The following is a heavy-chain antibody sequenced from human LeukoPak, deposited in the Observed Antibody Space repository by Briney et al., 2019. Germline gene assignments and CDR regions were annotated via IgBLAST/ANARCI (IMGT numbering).Heavy chain of an antibody. V-gene: IGHV3-7*03. CDR1: QFTFSSYW. Sequence: GGSLRLSCVGSQFTFSSYWMSWVRQAPGKGLQWVASIKKDGSERYYGDSVKGRFTISRDNGDNSLFLEMRSLRAEDTAVYYCARIRQFYNDFWSATLSYFDYWGQGTLVTVSS. CDR3: ARIRQFYNDFWSATLSYFDY. D-gene: IGHD3-3*01. J-gene: IGHJ4*02. CDR2: IKKDGSER.